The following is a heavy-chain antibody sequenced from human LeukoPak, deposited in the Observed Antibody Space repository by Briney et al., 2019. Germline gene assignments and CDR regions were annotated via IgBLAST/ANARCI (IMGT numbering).Heavy chain of an antibody. CDR1: GYTFTSYG. CDR2: ISAYNGNT. V-gene: IGHV1-18*01. Sequence: GASVTVSCKASGYTFTSYGISWVRQAPGQGLEWMGWISAYNGNTNYAQKLQGSVTMTTDTSTSTAYMELRSLRSDDTAVYYCARVLNYYGSGSYYWDYYYGMDVWGQGTTVTVSS. CDR3: ARVLNYYGSGSYYWDYYYGMDV. D-gene: IGHD3-10*01. J-gene: IGHJ6*02.